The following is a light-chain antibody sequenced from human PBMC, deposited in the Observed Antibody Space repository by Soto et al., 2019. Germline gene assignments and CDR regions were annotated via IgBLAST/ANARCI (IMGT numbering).Light chain of an antibody. V-gene: IGLV2-11*01. CDR2: DVT. CDR1: SSDVGGYDF. J-gene: IGLJ3*02. Sequence: QSALTQPRSVSGSPGQSVTISCTGTSSDVGGYDFVSWYQQHPGKATKLMIYDVTKRPSGVPDRFSGSKSGNSASLTISGLQAEDEADYYCCSYAGSYILAVFGGGTKLTV. CDR3: CSYAGSYILAV.